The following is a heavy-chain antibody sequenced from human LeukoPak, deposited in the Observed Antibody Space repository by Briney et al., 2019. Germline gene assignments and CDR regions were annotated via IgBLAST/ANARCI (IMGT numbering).Heavy chain of an antibody. D-gene: IGHD2-2*01. J-gene: IGHJ4*02. Sequence: SQTLSLTCAISGGSVSSNSAAWNWIRQSPSRGLEWLGRTYYRSKWYNDYAVSVKSRITINPDTSKNQFSLQLNSVTPEDTAVYYCARILRSTSQWGDGGFDYWGQGTLVTVSS. CDR3: ARILRSTSQWGDGGFDY. CDR2: TYYRSKWYN. V-gene: IGHV6-1*01. CDR1: GGSVSSNSAA.